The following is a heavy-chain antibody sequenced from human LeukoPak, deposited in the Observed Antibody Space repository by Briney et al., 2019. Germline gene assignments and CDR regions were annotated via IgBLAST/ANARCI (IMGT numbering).Heavy chain of an antibody. J-gene: IGHJ3*02. V-gene: IGHV1-2*02. CDR3: ARGDSSGYYYAFDI. D-gene: IGHD3-22*01. Sequence: ASVKVSCKASGYTLIGYYMHWVRQAPGQGLEWMGWISPNSGGTNYAQNFQGRVTMTRDTSISTAYMELSRLRSDDTAVYYCARGDSSGYYYAFDIWGQGTMVTVSS. CDR2: ISPNSGGT. CDR1: GYTLIGYY.